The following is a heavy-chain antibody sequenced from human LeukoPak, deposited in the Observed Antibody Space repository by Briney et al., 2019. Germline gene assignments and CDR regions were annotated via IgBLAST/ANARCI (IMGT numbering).Heavy chain of an antibody. Sequence: GGSLRLSCAASGFTFGTYGMHWVRQAPGKGLEWVAFIGHDGTKIYYADSVQGRFTISRDNSKNTLYLEMNSLSGEDTALYYCAKDHVTWGNRYFDHWGQGTLGTVSS. CDR2: IGHDGTKI. CDR3: AKDHVTWGNRYFDH. D-gene: IGHD3-16*01. CDR1: GFTFGTYG. V-gene: IGHV3-30*02. J-gene: IGHJ4*02.